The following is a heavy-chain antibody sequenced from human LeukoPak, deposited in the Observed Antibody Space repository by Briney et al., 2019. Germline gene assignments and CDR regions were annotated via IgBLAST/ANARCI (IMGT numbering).Heavy chain of an antibody. CDR2: ISGSGGST. CDR1: GFTFSSYA. D-gene: IGHD3-22*01. Sequence: GGSLDPSCAASGFTFSSYAMSWVRQAPGKGLEWVSAISGSGGSTYYADSVKGRFTISRDNSKNTLYLQMNSLRAEDTAVYYCAKSDSSGYYPLGYWGQGTLVTVSS. J-gene: IGHJ4*02. CDR3: AKSDSSGYYPLGY. V-gene: IGHV3-23*01.